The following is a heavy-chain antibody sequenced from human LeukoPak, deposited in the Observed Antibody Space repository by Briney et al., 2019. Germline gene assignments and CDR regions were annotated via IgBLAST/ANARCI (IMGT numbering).Heavy chain of an antibody. J-gene: IGHJ4*02. CDR1: GFTFSDHY. V-gene: IGHV3-72*01. CDR3: ARARIAAAGTSSVFDY. D-gene: IGHD6-13*01. Sequence: GGSLRLSCAASGFTFSDHYMDWVRQAPGKGLEWVGRTRNKANSYITEYAASVKGRFTISRDDSKNSLYLQMNSLKTEDTAVYYCARARIAAAGTSSVFDYWGQGTLVTVSS. CDR2: TRNKANSYIT.